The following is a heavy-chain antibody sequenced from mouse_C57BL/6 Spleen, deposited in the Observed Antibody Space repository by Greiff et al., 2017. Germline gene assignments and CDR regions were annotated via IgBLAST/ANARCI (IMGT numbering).Heavy chain of an antibody. Sequence: EVKLVESGEGLVKPGGSLKLSCAASGFTFSSYAMSWVRQTPEKRLEWVAYISSGGDYIYYADTVKGRFTIARDNARNTLYLQMSSLKSEDTAMYYCTRGGDGYLYYAMDYWGQGTSVTVSS. D-gene: IGHD2-3*01. CDR1: GFTFSSYA. J-gene: IGHJ4*01. CDR2: ISSGGDYI. CDR3: TRGGDGYLYYAMDY. V-gene: IGHV5S21*01.